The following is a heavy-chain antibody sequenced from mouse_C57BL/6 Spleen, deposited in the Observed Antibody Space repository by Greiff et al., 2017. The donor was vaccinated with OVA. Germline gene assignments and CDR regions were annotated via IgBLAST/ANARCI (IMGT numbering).Heavy chain of an antibody. V-gene: IGHV1-69*01. CDR3: ARNGGYFDY. Sequence: VQLQQSGAELVMPGASVKLSCKASGYTFTSYWMHWVKQRPGQGLEWIGEIDPSDSYTNYNQKFKGKSTLTVDKSSSTAYMQLSSLTSEDSAVYYCARNGGYFDYWGQGTTLTVSS. J-gene: IGHJ2*01. CDR2: IDPSDSYT. CDR1: GYTFTSYW.